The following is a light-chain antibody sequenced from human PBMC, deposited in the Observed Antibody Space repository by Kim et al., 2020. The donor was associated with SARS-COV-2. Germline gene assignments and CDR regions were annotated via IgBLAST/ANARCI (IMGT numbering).Light chain of an antibody. Sequence: GKTVTISGTRSRSSIDDKYVQCYQQRPGGVPTAVIYEDDQRPSGVSARFSGSIDNSSNSASLTISGLRTEDEADYYCQSYNRDNVLFGGGTQLTVL. CDR1: RSSIDDKY. J-gene: IGLJ2*01. CDR3: QSYNRDNVL. V-gene: IGLV6-57*03. CDR2: EDD.